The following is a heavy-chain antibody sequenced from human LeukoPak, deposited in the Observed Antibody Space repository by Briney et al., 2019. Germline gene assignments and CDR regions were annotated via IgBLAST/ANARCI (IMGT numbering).Heavy chain of an antibody. CDR3: AKGVIYCSGGTCYFGTFDI. Sequence: GGSLRLSCAASGFTFSSYAMSWVRQAPGKGLEWVSGVSASGDSTYYADSVKGRFTISRDNSKNTLYLQMNSLRAEDTAVYYCAKGVIYCSGGTCYFGTFDIWGQGTMVTVFS. CDR1: GFTFSSYA. J-gene: IGHJ3*02. D-gene: IGHD2-15*01. CDR2: VSASGDST. V-gene: IGHV3-23*01.